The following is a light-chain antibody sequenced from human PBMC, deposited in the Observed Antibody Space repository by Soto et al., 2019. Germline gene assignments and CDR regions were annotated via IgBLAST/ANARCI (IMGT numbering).Light chain of an antibody. V-gene: IGKV3-11*01. CDR3: QQRSNWPIT. Sequence: EIGMTQSPSTVSVSPGETATLSCRASQSIRNNLAWYQQKPGQAPRLLIYDASNRATGIPARFSGSGSGTDFTLTISSLEPEDFAVYYCQQRSNWPITFGQGTKVDIK. CDR2: DAS. CDR1: QSIRNN. J-gene: IGKJ1*01.